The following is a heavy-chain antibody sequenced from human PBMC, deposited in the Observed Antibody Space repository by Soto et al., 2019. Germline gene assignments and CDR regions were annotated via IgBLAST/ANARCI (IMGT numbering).Heavy chain of an antibody. CDR2: ISGSGDSP. CDR1: GFTFSSYA. V-gene: IGHV3-23*01. Sequence: EVQLLESGGGLIQPGGSLRLSCAASGFTFSSYAMSWVRQAPGKGLEWVSSISGSGDSPYFADSVEGRFSISRDNSKNKLFLQMSSLRVEDTAVYYCAKGSTRGYRSSWGRSHVDYWGQGTQVTVSS. J-gene: IGHJ4*02. CDR3: AKGSTRGYRSSWGRSHVDY. D-gene: IGHD6-13*01.